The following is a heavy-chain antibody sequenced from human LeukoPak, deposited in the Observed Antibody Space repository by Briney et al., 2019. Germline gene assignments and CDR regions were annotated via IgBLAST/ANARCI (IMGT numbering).Heavy chain of an antibody. CDR2: ISYDGSNK. V-gene: IGHV3-30-3*01. CDR3: ARAVVVRGVTVGY. J-gene: IGHJ4*02. Sequence: GRSLRLSCAASGFTFSSYAMHWVRQAPGKGLEWVAVISYDGSNKYYADSVKGRFTISRDNSKNTLYLQMNSLRAEDTAVYYCARAVVVRGVTVGYWGQGTLVTVSS. CDR1: GFTFSSYA. D-gene: IGHD3-10*01.